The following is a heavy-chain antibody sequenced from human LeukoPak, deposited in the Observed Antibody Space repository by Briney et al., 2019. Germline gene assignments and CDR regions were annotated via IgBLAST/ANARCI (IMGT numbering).Heavy chain of an antibody. CDR2: IKKDGSQK. Sequence: GGSLRLSCVGSGFTFSDTWMSWVRQAPGKGRGWVASIKKDGSQKYYVDSVKGRFTISRDNAQNSLYLQMNSLGVEDTAMYSCARVGWELRNLHFDPWGQGTLVTVSS. J-gene: IGHJ5*02. CDR1: GFTFSDTW. V-gene: IGHV3-7*03. CDR3: ARVGWELRNLHFDP. D-gene: IGHD1-7*01.